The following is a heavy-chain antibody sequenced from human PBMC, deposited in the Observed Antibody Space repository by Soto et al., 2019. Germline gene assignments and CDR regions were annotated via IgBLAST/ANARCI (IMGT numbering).Heavy chain of an antibody. D-gene: IGHD2-21*01. CDR2: IYYSGST. V-gene: IGHV4-59*11. CDR1: GGSISSHY. J-gene: IGHJ3*02. Sequence: RSLTCTVSGGSISSHYWSWIRQPPGKGLEWIGYIYYSGSTNHNPSLKRRVTISIDTSKKQFSLKLSSVTAADTAVYYCARVGGSYSTFDIWGQGAMVTVSS. CDR3: ARVGGSYSTFDI.